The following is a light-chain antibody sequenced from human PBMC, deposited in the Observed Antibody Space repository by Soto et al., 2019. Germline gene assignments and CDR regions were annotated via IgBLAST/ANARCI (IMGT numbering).Light chain of an antibody. V-gene: IGLV2-11*01. CDR3: CSYAGTYV. Sequence: QSVLTQPRSVSGSPGQSVTISCTGTSSDVGGYNYVSWYQQHPGKAPKLMIYDVSKRPSAVPDRFSGSKSGNMASLTISGLQAEDEADYYCCSYAGTYVFGTGTKVTVL. J-gene: IGLJ1*01. CDR2: DVS. CDR1: SSDVGGYNY.